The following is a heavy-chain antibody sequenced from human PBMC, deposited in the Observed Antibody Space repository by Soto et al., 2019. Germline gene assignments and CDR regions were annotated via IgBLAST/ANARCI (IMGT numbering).Heavy chain of an antibody. V-gene: IGHV4-30-2*01. CDR3: AREMTTVTTLDY. Sequence: SETLSLTCAVSGGSISSGGYSWSWIRQPPGKGLEYIGYIYHSVSTYYNPSLKSRVTISVDRSKNQFSLKLSSVTAADTAVYYCAREMTTVTTLDYWGQGTLVTVSS. CDR2: IYHSVST. D-gene: IGHD4-4*01. J-gene: IGHJ4*02. CDR1: GGSISSGGYS.